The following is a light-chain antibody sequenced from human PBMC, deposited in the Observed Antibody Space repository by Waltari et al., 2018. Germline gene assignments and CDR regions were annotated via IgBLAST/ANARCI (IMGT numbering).Light chain of an antibody. CDR2: EVS. Sequence: QSALTQPASVSGSPGQSITISCTGTSSDVGGFDYVSWYQQHPGKAPKLLIYEVSNRPSGVSNRFAGSKSGNTASRTISGLQAEDEADYYCSSYTSSNTLLFGGGTNLTVL. CDR3: SSYTSSNTLL. CDR1: SSDVGGFDY. J-gene: IGLJ2*01. V-gene: IGLV2-14*03.